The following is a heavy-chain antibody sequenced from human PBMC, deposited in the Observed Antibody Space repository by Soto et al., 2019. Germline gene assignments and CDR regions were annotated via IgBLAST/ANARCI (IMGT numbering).Heavy chain of an antibody. V-gene: IGHV4-39*02. CDR2: IYYSGST. J-gene: IGHJ4*02. CDR3: ARDKITGLFDY. Sequence: SETLSLTCTVSGGSISSSSYYWGWIRQPPGKGLEWIGSIYYSGSTYYNPSLKSRVTISVDTSKNQFSLKVSSVTAADTAVYYCARDKITGLFDYWGQGTLLTVSS. D-gene: IGHD2-8*02. CDR1: GGSISSSSYY.